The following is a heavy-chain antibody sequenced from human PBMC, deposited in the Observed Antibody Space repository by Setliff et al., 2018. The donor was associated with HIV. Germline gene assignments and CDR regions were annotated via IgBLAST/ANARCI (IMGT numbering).Heavy chain of an antibody. V-gene: IGHV1-24*01. Sequence: ASVKVSCKVSGYTLTEVSMHWVRQAPKKGLEWMGYFDPQDGETVHAQKFQGRVTLTEDTSTDTAYMELSGLRSEDTAVYYCARGKAGTWGGYYYYYMDVWGKGTTVTVSS. CDR1: GYTLTEVS. D-gene: IGHD6-13*01. CDR3: ARGKAGTWGGYYYYYMDV. CDR2: FDPQDGET. J-gene: IGHJ6*03.